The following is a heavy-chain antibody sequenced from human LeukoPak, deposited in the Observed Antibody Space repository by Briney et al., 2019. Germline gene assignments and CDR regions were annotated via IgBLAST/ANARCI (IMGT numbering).Heavy chain of an antibody. CDR1: GFTFSSYR. Sequence: AGGSLRLSCAASGFTFSSYRMSWVRQAPGKGLEWVANIKQDGSEKYYVDSVKVRFTISRDNAKNSLYLQMNSLRAEDTAVYYCAKHYYDSRDYRVFDYWGQGTLVTVSS. D-gene: IGHD3-22*01. CDR3: AKHYYDSRDYRVFDY. CDR2: IKQDGSEK. V-gene: IGHV3-7*03. J-gene: IGHJ4*02.